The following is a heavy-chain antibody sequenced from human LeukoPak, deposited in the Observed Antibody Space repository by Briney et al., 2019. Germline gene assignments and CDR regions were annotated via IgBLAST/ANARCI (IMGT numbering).Heavy chain of an antibody. Sequence: PSETLSLTCAVYGGSFSGYYWSWIRQPPGKGREWIGEINHSGSTNYNPSLKSRVTISVDTSKNQFSLKLSSVTAADTAVYYCARGFVVVTAMGAFDIWGQGTMVTVSS. CDR1: GGSFSGYY. D-gene: IGHD2-21*02. J-gene: IGHJ3*02. V-gene: IGHV4-34*01. CDR2: INHSGST. CDR3: ARGFVVVTAMGAFDI.